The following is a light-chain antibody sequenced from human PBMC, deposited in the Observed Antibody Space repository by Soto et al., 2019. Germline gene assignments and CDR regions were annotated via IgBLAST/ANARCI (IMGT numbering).Light chain of an antibody. V-gene: IGLV2-8*01. CDR2: DVS. CDR3: ISYAGSSIWV. J-gene: IGLJ3*02. Sequence: QSVLTQPPSASGSPGQSVTISCTGTSSDVGAYNYVSWYQQHPGKAPKLMINDVSKRPSGVPNRFSGSKSGNTASLTVSGLQAEDEADFYCISYAGSSIWVFGGGTKVTVL. CDR1: SSDVGAYNY.